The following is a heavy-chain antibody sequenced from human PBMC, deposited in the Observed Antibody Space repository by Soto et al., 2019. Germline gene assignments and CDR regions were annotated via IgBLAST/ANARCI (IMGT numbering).Heavy chain of an antibody. CDR3: AKDHRIAARPSALEY. V-gene: IGHV3-30*18. D-gene: IGHD6-6*01. J-gene: IGHJ4*02. Sequence: PGGSLRLSCAASGFTFSSYGMHWVRQAPGKGLEWVAVISYDGSNKYYADSVKGRFTISRDNSKNTLYLQMNSLRAEDTAVYYCAKDHRIAARPSALEYWGQGTLVTVSS. CDR2: ISYDGSNK. CDR1: GFTFSSYG.